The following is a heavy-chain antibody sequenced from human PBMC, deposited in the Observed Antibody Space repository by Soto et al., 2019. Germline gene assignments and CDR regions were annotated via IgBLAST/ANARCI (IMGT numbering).Heavy chain of an antibody. CDR1: GGTFSSYA. V-gene: IGHV1-69*01. J-gene: IGHJ4*02. Sequence: QVQLVQSGAEVKKPGSSVKVSCKASGGTFSSYAISWVRQAPGQGLEWMGGIIPIFGTANYAQKFQGRVTITADESTSTADMELSSLRSQDTAVYYCARERCSGGSCPIDYWGQGTLVTVSS. CDR3: ARERCSGGSCPIDY. CDR2: IIPIFGTA. D-gene: IGHD2-15*01.